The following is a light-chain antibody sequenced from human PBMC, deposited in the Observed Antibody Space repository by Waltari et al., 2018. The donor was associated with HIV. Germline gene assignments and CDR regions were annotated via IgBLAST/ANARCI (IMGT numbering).Light chain of an antibody. V-gene: IGLV3-21*02. CDR3: QVWDSGSDHVV. J-gene: IGLJ2*01. CDR2: DDS. Sequence: VLTQPPSVSAAPGQTARITWGGNNIGSTSVHWYQQRPGQAPVLVVYDDSDRPTGIPERFSGSNSGNTATLTISRVEVGDEADYNCQVWDSGSDHVVFGGGTKLTVL. CDR1: NIGSTS.